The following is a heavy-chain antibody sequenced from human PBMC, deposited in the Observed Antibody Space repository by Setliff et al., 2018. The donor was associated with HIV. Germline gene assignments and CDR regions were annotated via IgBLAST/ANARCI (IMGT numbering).Heavy chain of an antibody. J-gene: IGHJ3*02. D-gene: IGHD2-2*01. CDR2: ISISGDT. Sequence: PSETLSLTCTVSVGSVTSYYWSWIRQPAGKRLEWIGRISISGDTNYNPSLKSRATMSLDTSKNQFSLKLNSVTADDTAMYYCARESGCSSTSCYGAAFDIWGQGTMVTVSS. V-gene: IGHV4-4*07. CDR1: VGSVTSYY. CDR3: ARESGCSSTSCYGAAFDI.